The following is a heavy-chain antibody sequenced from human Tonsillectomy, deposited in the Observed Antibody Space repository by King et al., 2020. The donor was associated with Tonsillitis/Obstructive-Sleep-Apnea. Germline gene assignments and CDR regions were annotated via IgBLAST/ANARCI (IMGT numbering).Heavy chain of an antibody. CDR1: GFSLSTSAVG. CDR2: IYWDEDK. CDR3: AHSSSVITFGGVAFFDY. V-gene: IGHV2-5*02. D-gene: IGHD3-16*01. Sequence: TLKESGPTLVKPTQTLTLTCTFSGFSLSTSAVGVGWIRQPPGKALEWLALIYWDEDKRYSPALKSRLTITKDTSKNQVVLTMTNMDPVDTATYYCAHSSSVITFGGVAFFDYWGQGTLVTVSS. J-gene: IGHJ4*02.